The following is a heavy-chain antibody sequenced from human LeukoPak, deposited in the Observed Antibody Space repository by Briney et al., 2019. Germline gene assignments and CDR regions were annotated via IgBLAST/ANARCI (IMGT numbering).Heavy chain of an antibody. CDR3: ARDRPNWNSGEYYMDV. Sequence: SETLSLTCTVSGGSISSYYWSWIRQPPGKGLEWFGYIYYSGSTNYNPSLKSRVTISVDTSKNQFSLKLSSVTAADTAVYYCARDRPNWNSGEYYMDVWGKGTTVTVSS. V-gene: IGHV4-59*01. CDR1: GGSISSYY. CDR2: IYYSGST. D-gene: IGHD1-7*01. J-gene: IGHJ6*03.